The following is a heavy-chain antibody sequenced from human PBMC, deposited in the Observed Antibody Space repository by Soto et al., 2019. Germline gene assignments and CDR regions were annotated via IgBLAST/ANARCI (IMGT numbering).Heavy chain of an antibody. CDR1: GYTLTELS. CDR3: ATDQTIFGVVNFDY. CDR2: FDPEDGET. Sequence: ASVKVSCKVSGYTLTELSMHWVRQAPGKGLEWMGGFDPEDGETIYAQKFQGRVTMTEDTSTDTAYMELSSLRSEDTAVYYCATDQTIFGVVNFDYWGQGTLVTVSS. V-gene: IGHV1-24*01. D-gene: IGHD3-3*01. J-gene: IGHJ4*02.